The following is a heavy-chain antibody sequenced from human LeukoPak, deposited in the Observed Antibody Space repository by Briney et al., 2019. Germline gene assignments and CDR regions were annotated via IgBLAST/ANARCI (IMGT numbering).Heavy chain of an antibody. J-gene: IGHJ4*02. CDR3: ARHIGNNAAGYYFDY. CDR2: IYPGDSDT. CDR1: GYRFTSYW. D-gene: IGHD6-19*01. Sequence: GESLKISCKASGYRFTSYWIGWVRQMPGKGLEWMGIIYPGDSDTRYSPSFQGQVTISADKSISTAYLQWSSLKASDTAMYYCARHIGNNAAGYYFDYWGQGTLVTVSS. V-gene: IGHV5-51*01.